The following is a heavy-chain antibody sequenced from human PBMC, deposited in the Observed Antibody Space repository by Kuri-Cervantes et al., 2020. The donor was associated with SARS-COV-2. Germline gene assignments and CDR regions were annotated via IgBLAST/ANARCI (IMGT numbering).Heavy chain of an antibody. V-gene: IGHV3-30-3*01. D-gene: IGHD6-13*01. Sequence: SCKASGGTFSSYAMHWVRQAPGKGLEWVAVISYDGSNKYYADSVKGRFTISRDNSKNTLYLQMNSLRAEDTAVYYCATESSSWYGGSFDYWGQGTLVTVSS. CDR1: GGTFSSYA. CDR2: ISYDGSNK. J-gene: IGHJ4*02. CDR3: ATESSSWYGGSFDY.